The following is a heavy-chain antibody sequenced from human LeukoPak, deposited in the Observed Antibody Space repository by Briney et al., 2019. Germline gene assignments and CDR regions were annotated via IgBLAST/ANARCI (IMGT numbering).Heavy chain of an antibody. CDR1: GGSFSGYY. CDR3: ARKPTDTATDY. CDR2: INHRGST. D-gene: IGHD5-18*01. V-gene: IGHV4-34*01. J-gene: IGHJ4*02. Sequence: SETLSLTCAVYGGSFSGYYWSWIRQPPGKGLEWIGEINHRGSTNYNPSLKSRVTISVDTSKNQFSLKLSSVTAADTAVYYCARKPTDTATDYWGQGTLVTVSS.